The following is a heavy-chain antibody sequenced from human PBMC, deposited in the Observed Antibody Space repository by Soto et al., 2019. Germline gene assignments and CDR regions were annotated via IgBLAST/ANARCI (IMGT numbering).Heavy chain of an antibody. Sequence: ASVKVSCKASGCTFTGYYMHWVRQAPGQGLEWMGWINPNSGGTNYAQKFQGWVTMTRDTSISTAYMELSRLRSDDTAVYYCARQNLRYFDWLYDYWGQGTLVTVSS. CDR2: INPNSGGT. D-gene: IGHD3-9*01. CDR3: ARQNLRYFDWLYDY. J-gene: IGHJ4*02. CDR1: GCTFTGYY. V-gene: IGHV1-2*04.